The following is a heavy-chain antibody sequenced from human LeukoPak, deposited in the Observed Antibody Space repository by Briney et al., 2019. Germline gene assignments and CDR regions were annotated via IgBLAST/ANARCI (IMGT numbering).Heavy chain of an antibody. Sequence: SQTLSLTCTVSGGSISSGDYYWSWIRQPPGKGLEWIGYIYYSGSTYYNPSLKSRVTISVDTSKNQFSLKLSSVTAADTAVYYCARVFVGSSWLFDYWGQGTLVTVSS. J-gene: IGHJ4*02. V-gene: IGHV4-30-4*08. CDR2: IYYSGST. D-gene: IGHD6-13*01. CDR1: GGSISSGDYY. CDR3: ARVFVGSSWLFDY.